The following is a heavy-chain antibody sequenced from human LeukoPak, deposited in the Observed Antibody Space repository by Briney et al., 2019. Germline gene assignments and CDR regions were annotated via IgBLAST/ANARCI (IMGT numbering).Heavy chain of an antibody. CDR3: ARCGYSNPNWFDP. CDR1: GFTFSDYY. D-gene: IGHD4-11*01. V-gene: IGHV3-11*04. Sequence: PGGSLRLSCAASGFTFSDYYMSWIRQAPGKGLEWVSYISSGGSTIYYADSVKGRFTISRDNAKNSLYLQMNSLRAEDTAVYYCARCGYSNPNWFDPWGQGTLVTVSS. CDR2: ISSGGSTI. J-gene: IGHJ5*02.